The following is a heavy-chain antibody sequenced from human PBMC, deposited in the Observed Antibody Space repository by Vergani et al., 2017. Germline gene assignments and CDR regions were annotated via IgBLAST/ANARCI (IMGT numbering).Heavy chain of an antibody. J-gene: IGHJ4*02. D-gene: IGHD1-26*01. CDR3: AREGDAPN. V-gene: IGHV4-59*12. Sequence: QVQLQESGPGLVKPSETLSLTCTVSGGSISSYYWSWIRQPPGKGLEWIGYIYYSGSTNYNPSLKSRVTISVDTSKNQFSLKLSSVTAADTAVYYCAREGDAPNWGQGTLVTVSS. CDR1: GGSISSYY. CDR2: IYYSGST.